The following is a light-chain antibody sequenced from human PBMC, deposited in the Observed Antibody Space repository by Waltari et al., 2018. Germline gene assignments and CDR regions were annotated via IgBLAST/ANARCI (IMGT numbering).Light chain of an antibody. Sequence: DIQMTQSPSLVSASVGDRLTITCRASQGVGRWLAWYQQKPGKAPKLLIYAASNLHTGVPSRFSGSGSGTDFTLTISSLQPDDFATYYCQQANSFPLTFGGGTKVEIK. CDR3: QQANSFPLT. V-gene: IGKV1D-12*01. J-gene: IGKJ4*01. CDR2: AAS. CDR1: QGVGRW.